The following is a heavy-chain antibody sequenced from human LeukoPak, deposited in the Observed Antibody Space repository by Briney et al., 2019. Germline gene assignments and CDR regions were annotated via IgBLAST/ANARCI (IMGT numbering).Heavy chain of an antibody. Sequence: PSETLPLTCGFYGGPFRGYLCTWIRQSPGKGLEWIGEINHSGRIDYNTSLKSRLTISVDTSKNQFSLKLSSVTAADAAVYYCTRGGYGPGSHYRLWGQGTLVTVSS. J-gene: IGHJ4*02. D-gene: IGHD3-10*01. CDR3: TRGGYGPGSHYRL. CDR1: GGPFRGYL. V-gene: IGHV4-34*01. CDR2: INHSGRI.